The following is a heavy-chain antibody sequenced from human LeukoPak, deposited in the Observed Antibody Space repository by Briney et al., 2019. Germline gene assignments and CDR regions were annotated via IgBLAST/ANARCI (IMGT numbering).Heavy chain of an antibody. V-gene: IGHV1-2*02. D-gene: IGHD3-10*01. CDR1: GYTFTGYY. CDR3: ARGAWFGELLLGDY. CDR2: INPNSGGT. J-gene: IGHJ4*02. Sequence: ASVKVSCKASGYTFTGYYMHWVRQAPGQGLEWMGWINPNSGGTNYAQKFQGRVTMTRDTSISTAYMELSRLRSDDTAVYYCARGAWFGELLLGDYRGQGTLVTVSS.